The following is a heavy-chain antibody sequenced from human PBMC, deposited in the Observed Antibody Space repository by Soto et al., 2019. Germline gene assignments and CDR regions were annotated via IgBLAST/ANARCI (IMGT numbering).Heavy chain of an antibody. CDR3: ARGAITIFGVVTYNWFDP. J-gene: IGHJ5*02. Sequence: ASVKVSCKASGYTFTIYDINWVRQATGQGLEWMGWMNPNSGNTGYAQKFQGRVTMTRNTSISTAYMELSSLRSEDTAVYYRARGAITIFGVVTYNWFDPWGQGTLVTVSS. CDR1: GYTFTIYD. D-gene: IGHD3-3*01. CDR2: MNPNSGNT. V-gene: IGHV1-8*01.